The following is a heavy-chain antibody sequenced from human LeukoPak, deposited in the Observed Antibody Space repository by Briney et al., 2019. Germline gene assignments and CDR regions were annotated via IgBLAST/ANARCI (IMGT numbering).Heavy chain of an antibody. Sequence: GGSLRLSCAASGFTVSSNYMSWVRQAPGKGLEWVAVISYDGSNKYYADSVKGRFTISRDNSKNTLYLQMNSLRAEDTAVYYCARDALTIFGVHNWFDPWGQGTLVTVSS. CDR2: ISYDGSNK. V-gene: IGHV3-30*03. CDR3: ARDALTIFGVHNWFDP. CDR1: GFTVSSNY. D-gene: IGHD3-3*01. J-gene: IGHJ5*02.